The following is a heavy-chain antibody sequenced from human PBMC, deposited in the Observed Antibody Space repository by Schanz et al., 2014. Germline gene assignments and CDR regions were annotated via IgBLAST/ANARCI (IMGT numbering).Heavy chain of an antibody. CDR2: IGYLGDT. V-gene: IGHV3-13*01. CDR1: GFTLSNSD. Sequence: EVQLVESGGGLVQPGGSLRLSCAASGFTLSNSDMHWVRQGTGKGLEWVSTIGYLGDTYYPDSVKGRFTISRDNSKNTLYLQMNSLRAGDTAVYYCARGTDWNLHYWGQGALVTVSS. D-gene: IGHD1-1*01. J-gene: IGHJ4*02. CDR3: ARGTDWNLHY.